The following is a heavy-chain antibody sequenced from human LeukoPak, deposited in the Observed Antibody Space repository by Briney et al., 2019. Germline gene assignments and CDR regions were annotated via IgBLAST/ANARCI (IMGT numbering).Heavy chain of an antibody. V-gene: IGHV3-21*01. CDR2: ISSSSSYI. Sequence: GRSLRLSCAASGFTFSSYSMNWVRHAPGKGLEWVSSISSSSSYIYYADSVKGRFTISRDNAKNSLYLQMNSLRAEDTAVYYCARDRWAAGKLIVTGANWFDPWGQGTLVTVSS. D-gene: IGHD6-13*01. J-gene: IGHJ5*02. CDR1: GFTFSSYS. CDR3: ARDRWAAGKLIVTGANWFDP.